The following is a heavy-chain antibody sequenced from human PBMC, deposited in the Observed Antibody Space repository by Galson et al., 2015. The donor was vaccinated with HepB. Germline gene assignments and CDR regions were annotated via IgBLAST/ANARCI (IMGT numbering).Heavy chain of an antibody. J-gene: IGHJ4*02. CDR1: GFTVSSNF. D-gene: IGHD4/OR15-4a*01. V-gene: IGHV3-66*01. CDR2: IYSGGST. Sequence: SLRLSCAASGFTVSSNFMTWVRQAPGKGLEWVPIIYSGGSTSYADPVKGRFTISRDNSKNTLYLQMNSLRAEDRAVYYCARDSIGAPRCCAFDYWGQGTLVTVSS. CDR3: ARDSIGAPRCCAFDY.